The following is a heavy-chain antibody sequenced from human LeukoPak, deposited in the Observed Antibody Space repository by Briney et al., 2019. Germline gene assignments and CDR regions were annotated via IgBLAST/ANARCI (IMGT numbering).Heavy chain of an antibody. J-gene: IGHJ4*02. CDR3: ARGKEPVAGSLSHFDY. V-gene: IGHV3-21*01. CDR1: GFTFSSYG. Sequence: GGSLRLSCAASGFTFSSYGMHWVRQAPGKGLEWVSSISSRSSYIDYADSLKGRFTISRDNAKNSLYLQMNSLRAEDTAVYYCARGKEPVAGSLSHFDYWGQGTLVTVSS. CDR2: ISSRSSYI. D-gene: IGHD6-19*01.